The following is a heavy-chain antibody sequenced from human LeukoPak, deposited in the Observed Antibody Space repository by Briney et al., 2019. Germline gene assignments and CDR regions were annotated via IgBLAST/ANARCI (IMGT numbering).Heavy chain of an antibody. J-gene: IGHJ6*02. CDR2: ISYDGSNK. D-gene: IGHD2-2*01. V-gene: IGHV3-30*03. CDR1: GFTFSSYG. CDR3: ARGGHCSTTSCSNYDGMDV. Sequence: GRSLRLSCAASGFTFSSYGMHWVRQAPGKGLEWVAVISYDGSNKYYADSVKGRFTISRDNSKNTLYLQMNSLRAEDTAVYYCARGGHCSTTSCSNYDGMDVWGQGTTLTVSS.